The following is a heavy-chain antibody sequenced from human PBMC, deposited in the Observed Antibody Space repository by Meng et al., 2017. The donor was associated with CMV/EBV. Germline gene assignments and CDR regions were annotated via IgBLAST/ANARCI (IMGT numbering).Heavy chain of an antibody. CDR3: ARGGNWFDP. J-gene: IGHJ5*02. CDR2: INHSGST. CDR1: GGSFSGYY. Sequence: QVQRQQWGPGLLEPSETLSLTCAVYGGSFSGYYWRSIRQPPGKGLEWIGEINHSGSTNYNPSLKSRVTISVDTSKNQFSRMLSSVTAADTAVYYCARGGNWFDPWGQGTLVTVSS. V-gene: IGHV4-34*01.